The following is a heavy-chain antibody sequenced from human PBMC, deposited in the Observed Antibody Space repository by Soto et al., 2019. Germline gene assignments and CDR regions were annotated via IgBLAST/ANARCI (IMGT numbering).Heavy chain of an antibody. CDR2: INTGNGDT. CDR3: ARDGRDKEDLVVVPKPVKDHGDYVLVGNSYYMDV. Sequence: QVQLVQSGSEVKKPGASVKVSCKASGYIFTSHAIHWVRQAPGQRFEWMGWINTGNGDTKSSQKFQVRVGISVDSSASTAYMERGGVRAEDTAEYYCARDGRDKEDLVVVPKPVKDHGDYVLVGNSYYMDVWGKGITVTVSS. J-gene: IGHJ6*03. D-gene: IGHD2-15*01. CDR1: GYIFTSHA. V-gene: IGHV1-3*04.